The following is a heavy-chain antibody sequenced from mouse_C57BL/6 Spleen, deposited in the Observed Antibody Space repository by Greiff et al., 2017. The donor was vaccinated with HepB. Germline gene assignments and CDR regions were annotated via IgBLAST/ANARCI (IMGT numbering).Heavy chain of an antibody. CDR1: GYAFSSSW. V-gene: IGHV1-82*01. Sequence: VQLQQSGPELVKPGASVKISCKASGYAFSSSWMNWVKQRPGKGLEWIGRIYPGDGDTNYNGKFKGKATLTADKSSSTAYMQRSSLTSEDSAVYFCARLGLYDYDDAYWGQGTLVTVSA. CDR2: IYPGDGDT. D-gene: IGHD2-4*01. CDR3: ARLGLYDYDDAY. J-gene: IGHJ3*01.